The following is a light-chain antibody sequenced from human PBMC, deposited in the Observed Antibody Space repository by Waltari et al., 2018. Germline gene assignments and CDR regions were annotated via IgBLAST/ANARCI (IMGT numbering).Light chain of an antibody. CDR3: GVWDDSLNGVV. CDR2: GNT. Sequence: QSVLTQTPSSSGTPGQRVTISCSGSSFNIGSHTVTWYKQLPGTAPKLIMFGNTPRPSGVAGRCSGSKSGTEASLAISGLQSEDEAEYYCGVWDDSLNGVVFGGGTKLTVL. CDR1: SFNIGSHT. J-gene: IGLJ2*01. V-gene: IGLV1-44*01.